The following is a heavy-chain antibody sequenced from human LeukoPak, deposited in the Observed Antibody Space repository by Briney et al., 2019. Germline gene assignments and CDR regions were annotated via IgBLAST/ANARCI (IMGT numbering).Heavy chain of an antibody. J-gene: IGHJ5*02. CDR2: IKQDGSEK. Sequence: GGSLRLSCVASGFTFSSYEMTWVRQAPGKGLEWVANIKQDGSEKYYVDSVKGRFTISRDNAKNSLFMQMDSLRAEDTAVYYCAKMNGLGWFDPWGQGTLVTVSS. D-gene: IGHD1-1*01. CDR1: GFTFSSYE. V-gene: IGHV3-7*05. CDR3: AKMNGLGWFDP.